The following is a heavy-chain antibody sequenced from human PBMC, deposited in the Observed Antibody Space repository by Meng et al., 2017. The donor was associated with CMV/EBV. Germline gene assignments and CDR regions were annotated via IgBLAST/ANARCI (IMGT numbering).Heavy chain of an antibody. CDR1: GFTVSSNY. D-gene: IGHD2-21*01. Sequence: GESLKISCAASGFTVSSNYMSWVRQAPGKGLEWASVIYSGGSTYYADSVKGRFTISRDNSKNTLYLQMNSLRAEDTAVYYCARDSYCGGDCYSDYWGQGTLVTVSS. J-gene: IGHJ4*02. CDR2: IYSGGST. CDR3: ARDSYCGGDCYSDY. V-gene: IGHV3-66*02.